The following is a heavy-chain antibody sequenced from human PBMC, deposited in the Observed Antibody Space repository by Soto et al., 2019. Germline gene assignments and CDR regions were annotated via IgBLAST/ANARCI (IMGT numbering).Heavy chain of an antibody. V-gene: IGHV3-23*01. CDR3: AKDGRLYDSSGYLRLGWYYYGMDV. Sequence: EVQLLESGGGLVQPGGSLRLSCAASGFTFNTYAMNWVRQAPGKGLEWVSGISGAGGSTYYADSVKGRFTISRDNSKNTLYLQMNSLRAEDTAAYYCAKDGRLYDSSGYLRLGWYYYGMDVWGQGTTVTVSS. CDR1: GFTFNTYA. D-gene: IGHD3-22*01. J-gene: IGHJ6*02. CDR2: ISGAGGST.